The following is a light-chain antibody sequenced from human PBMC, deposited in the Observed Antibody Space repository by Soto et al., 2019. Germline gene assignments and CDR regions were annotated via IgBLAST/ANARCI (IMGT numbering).Light chain of an antibody. CDR1: QSVNNN. J-gene: IGKJ2*01. CDR2: GAS. CDR3: QQYNNLPPDT. V-gene: IGKV3-15*01. Sequence: EIILTQSPASLSVSPGERATLSCRASQSVNNNLAWYQQKPGQAPRLLIYGASTRATGIPGRFRGCGSGTEFTLTITSLQSEDFAVYFCQQYNNLPPDTFGQGTKLEIK.